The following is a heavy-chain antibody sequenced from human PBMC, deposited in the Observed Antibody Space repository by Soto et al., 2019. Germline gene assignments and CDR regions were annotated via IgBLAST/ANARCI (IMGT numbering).Heavy chain of an antibody. V-gene: IGHV4-39*01. CDR3: ARHRLVSRYFDL. D-gene: IGHD3-9*01. CDR1: GGSISSSTYY. Sequence: QLQLQASGPGLVKASETLSLTCSVSGGSISSSTYYWAWVRQPPGRELEWIGSIYHGGSTYFSPSFRSRLTMSIDTFKTGFSLRMASVTAADTAVYYCARHRLVSRYFDLWGRGVLVTVSS. CDR2: IYHGGST. J-gene: IGHJ2*01.